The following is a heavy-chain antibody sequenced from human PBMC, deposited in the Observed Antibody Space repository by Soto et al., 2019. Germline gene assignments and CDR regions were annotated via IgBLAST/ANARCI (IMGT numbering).Heavy chain of an antibody. CDR1: GGTFNRYA. V-gene: IGHV1-69*13. CDR3: ARSAITLFGVVSIPPHYYAEMDV. Sequence: VASVKVSCKASGGTFNRYAISWVRQAPGQGLEWMGGIIPIFGIGNDAQRFQGRVTITADESTGTAYMELSSLRSDDTGVYYCARSAITLFGVVSIPPHYYAEMDVWGQGTTVTVSS. D-gene: IGHD3-3*01. J-gene: IGHJ6*02. CDR2: IIPIFGIG.